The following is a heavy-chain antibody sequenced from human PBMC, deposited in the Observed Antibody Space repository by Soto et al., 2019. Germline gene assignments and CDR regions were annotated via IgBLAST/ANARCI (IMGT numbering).Heavy chain of an antibody. V-gene: IGHV1-18*01. D-gene: IGHD3-10*01. CDR3: ARGVGSGSYYNQYNWFDP. Sequence: ASVKVSCKASGYTFTRYGISWVRQAPGQGLEWLGWISAYNGNTKYAQKVQGRVTMTTDTSTSTAYMELRSLRSDDTAVYYCARGVGSGSYYNQYNWFDPWGQGTLVTVSS. CDR1: GYTFTRYG. CDR2: ISAYNGNT. J-gene: IGHJ5*02.